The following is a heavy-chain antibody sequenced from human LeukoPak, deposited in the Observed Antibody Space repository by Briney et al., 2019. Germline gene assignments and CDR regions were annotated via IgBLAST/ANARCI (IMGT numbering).Heavy chain of an antibody. CDR1: GGTFSSYA. CDR3: ARDSGYSGYDPFDY. CDR2: ISAYNGNT. V-gene: IGHV1-18*01. Sequence: SVKVSCKASGGTFSSYAISWVRQAPGQGLEWMGWISAYNGNTNYAQKLQGRVTMTTDTSTSTAYMELRSLRSDDTAVYYCARDSGYSGYDPFDYWGQGTLVTVSS. J-gene: IGHJ4*02. D-gene: IGHD5-12*01.